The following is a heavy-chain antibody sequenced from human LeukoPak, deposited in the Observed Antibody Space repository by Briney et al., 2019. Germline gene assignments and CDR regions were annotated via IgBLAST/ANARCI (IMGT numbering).Heavy chain of an antibody. CDR3: ARGGYDLDY. J-gene: IGHJ4*02. CDR1: GGSFSDYY. V-gene: IGHV4-34*01. CDR2: INHSGST. D-gene: IGHD5-12*01. Sequence: SETLSLTCALYGGSFSDYYWSWIRQPPGKGLEWIAEINHSGSTNYNPSLKSRVTILADMSKNEFSLKLSSVTAADTAVYYCARGGYDLDYWGQGTLVTVSS.